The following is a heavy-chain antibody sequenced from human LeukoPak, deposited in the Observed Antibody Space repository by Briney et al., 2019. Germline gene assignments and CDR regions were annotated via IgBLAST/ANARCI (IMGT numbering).Heavy chain of an antibody. V-gene: IGHV4-34*01. CDR2: INHSGST. D-gene: IGHD3-9*01. CDR3: AGGYDILNRFDP. CDR1: GGSFSGYY. Sequence: SETLSLTCAVYGGSFSGYYWSWIRQPPGKGLEWIGEINHSGSTNYNPSLKSRVTISVDTSKNQFSLKLSSVTAADTAVYYCAGGYDILNRFDPWGQGTLVTVSS. J-gene: IGHJ5*02.